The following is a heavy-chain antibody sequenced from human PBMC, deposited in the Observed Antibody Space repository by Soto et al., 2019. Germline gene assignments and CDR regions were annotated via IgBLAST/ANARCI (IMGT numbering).Heavy chain of an antibody. CDR2: IYYSGST. D-gene: IGHD3-16*01. CDR3: ARRPFKALGYFDY. J-gene: IGHJ4*02. CDR1: GGSISSYY. V-gene: IGHV4-59*08. Sequence: SETLSLTCTVSGGSISSYYWSWIRQPPGKGLEWIGYIYYSGSTNYNPSLKSRVTISVNTSKNQFSLRLSSVTAADTAVYYCARRPFKALGYFDYWGQGTLVTVSS.